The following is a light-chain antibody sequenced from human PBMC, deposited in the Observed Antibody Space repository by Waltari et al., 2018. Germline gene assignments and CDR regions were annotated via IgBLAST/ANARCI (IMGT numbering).Light chain of an antibody. CDR1: QSISSW. J-gene: IGKJ2*01. V-gene: IGKV1-5*03. CDR2: KAS. Sequence: DIQMTQSPSTLSASVGDRVTITCRASQSISSWLAWYQQKPGKAPKLLIYKASSLESGVPSRFIASGSGTEFTLTISSLQPDDFATYYCQQYNSYPYTFGQGTKLEIK. CDR3: QQYNSYPYT.